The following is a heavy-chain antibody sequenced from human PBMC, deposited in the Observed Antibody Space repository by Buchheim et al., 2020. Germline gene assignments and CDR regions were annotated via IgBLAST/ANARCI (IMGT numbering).Heavy chain of an antibody. V-gene: IGHV3-23*01. CDR1: GFTFSSST. D-gene: IGHD1-26*01. CDR3: AKDRVGATYYYYGMDV. CDR2: ISGTGCRT. J-gene: IGHJ6*02. Sequence: EVQLLESGGGLVQSGGSLRLSCVASGFTFSSSTMIWVRQAPGKGLEWVSAISGTGCRTYYADSVKGRFTISRDNSKNTLYLQMNSLRAEDTAEYYCAKDRVGATYYYYGMDVWGQGTT.